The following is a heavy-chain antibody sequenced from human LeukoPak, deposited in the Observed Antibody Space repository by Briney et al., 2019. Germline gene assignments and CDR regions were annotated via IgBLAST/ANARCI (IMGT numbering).Heavy chain of an antibody. CDR1: GGSISSYY. J-gene: IGHJ3*02. CDR3: ARLGVATVMGAFDI. V-gene: IGHV4-59*08. CDR2: IYYSGST. D-gene: IGHD3-3*01. Sequence: SETLSLTCTVSGGSISSYYWSWIRQPPGKGLEWIGYIYYSGSTNYNPSLKSRVTISVDTSKNQFSLKLSSVTAADTAVYYCARLGVATVMGAFDIWGQGTMVTVSS.